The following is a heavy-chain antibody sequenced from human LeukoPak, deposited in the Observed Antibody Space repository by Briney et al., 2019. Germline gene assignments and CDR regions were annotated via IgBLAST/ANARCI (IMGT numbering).Heavy chain of an antibody. J-gene: IGHJ6*02. D-gene: IGHD3-10*01. V-gene: IGHV1-24*01. Sequence: GASVKVSCKVSGYTLTELSMHWVRQAPGKGLEWMGGFDPEDGETIYAQKFQGRVTMTEDTSKDTAYMELSSLRSEDTAVYYCATELRNGSGSYNYYYYYGMDVWGQGTTVTVSS. CDR2: FDPEDGET. CDR1: GYTLTELS. CDR3: ATELRNGSGSYNYYYYYGMDV.